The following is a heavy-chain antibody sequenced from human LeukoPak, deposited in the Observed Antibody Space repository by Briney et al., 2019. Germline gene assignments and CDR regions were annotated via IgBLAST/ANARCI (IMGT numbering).Heavy chain of an antibody. CDR2: VDPEDGKA. CDR3: ARDRSLFYDSSGYYYGTFDY. CDR1: GYTFTDYY. J-gene: IGHJ4*02. V-gene: IGHV1-69-2*01. D-gene: IGHD3-22*01. Sequence: ASVEISCKVSGYTFTDYYIHWVQQAPGKGLEWMGLVDPEDGKATYAEKFQGRVTITADTSTDTAYMEVSSLRSEDTAVYYCARDRSLFYDSSGYYYGTFDYWGQGTLVTVSS.